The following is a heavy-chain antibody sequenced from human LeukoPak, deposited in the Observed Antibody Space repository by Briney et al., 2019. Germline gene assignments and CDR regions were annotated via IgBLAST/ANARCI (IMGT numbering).Heavy chain of an antibody. CDR1: GFTFSTYW. CDR2: IKQDGSEK. Sequence: GGSLRLSCAVAGFTFSTYWMSWVRQAPGKGLEWVANIKQDGSEKYYVDSVKGRFTISRDNAKNSLYLQMNSLRAEDTAVYYCARDGGYCSGGSCIQSDAFDIWGQGTMVTVSS. CDR3: ARDGGYCSGGSCIQSDAFDI. J-gene: IGHJ3*02. D-gene: IGHD2-15*01. V-gene: IGHV3-7*01.